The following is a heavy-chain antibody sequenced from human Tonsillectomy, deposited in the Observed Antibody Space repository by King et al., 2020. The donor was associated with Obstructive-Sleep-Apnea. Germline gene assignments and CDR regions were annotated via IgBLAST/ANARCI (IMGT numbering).Heavy chain of an antibody. CDR2: IKQDGSEK. Sequence: VQLVESGGGLVQPGGSLRLSCAASGFTFSSYWMTWVRQAPGKGPEWVANIKQDGSEKYHVDSVKGRFTISRDNAKNSLYLQMNSLRAEDTAVYYCARDPRVYASWGQGTLVTVSS. CDR3: ARDPRVYAS. V-gene: IGHV3-7*03. CDR1: GFTFSSYW. J-gene: IGHJ4*02. D-gene: IGHD2-8*01.